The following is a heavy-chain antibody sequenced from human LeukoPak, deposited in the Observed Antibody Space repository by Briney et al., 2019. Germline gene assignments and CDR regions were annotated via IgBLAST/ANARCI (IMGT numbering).Heavy chain of an antibody. CDR3: ARGTGTTAY. Sequence: PSETLSLTCIVSGGSISSYYWSWIRQPPGKGLEWIGYIYYSGSTNYNPSLKSRVTISVDTSKNQFSLKLSSVTAADTAVYYCARGTGTTAYWGQGTLVTVSS. CDR2: IYYSGST. J-gene: IGHJ4*02. CDR1: GGSISSYY. V-gene: IGHV4-59*01. D-gene: IGHD1-1*01.